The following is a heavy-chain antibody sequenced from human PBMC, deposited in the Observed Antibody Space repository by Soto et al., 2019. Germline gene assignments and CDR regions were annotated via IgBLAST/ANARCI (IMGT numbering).Heavy chain of an antibody. CDR1: GGSISSPSYY. J-gene: IGHJ4*02. V-gene: IGHV4-39*01. CDR2: IYYSGNT. CDR3: AGLPGITTLRRDY. Sequence: QLQLQESGPGLVKPSENLSLTCSVSGGSISSPSYYWGWIRQPPGKGLEWIGSIYYSGNTYYNPSLKSRGTIFVDTSRNQFSLTVNSVTAADAAVYFCAGLPGITTLRRDYWGQGTLVTVSS. D-gene: IGHD1-1*01.